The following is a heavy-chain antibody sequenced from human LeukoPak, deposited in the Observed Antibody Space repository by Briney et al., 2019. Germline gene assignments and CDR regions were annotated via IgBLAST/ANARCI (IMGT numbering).Heavy chain of an antibody. J-gene: IGHJ4*02. Sequence: GGSLRLSCAASGFTFSSYSMNWVRQAPGKGLEWVSSISSSSSYIYYADSVKGRFTISRDNAKNSLYLQMNSLRAEDTAVYYCARYGSGRSTSCHTNWGQGTLGTVSS. CDR2: ISSSSSYI. CDR3: ARYGSGRSTSCHTN. CDR1: GFTFSSYS. V-gene: IGHV3-21*01. D-gene: IGHD2-2*01.